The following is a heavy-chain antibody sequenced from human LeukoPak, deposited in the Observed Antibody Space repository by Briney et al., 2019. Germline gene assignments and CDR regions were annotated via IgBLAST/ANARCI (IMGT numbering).Heavy chain of an antibody. J-gene: IGHJ6*03. V-gene: IGHV4-59*01. CDR1: GGSISSYY. D-gene: IGHD3-10*01. Sequence: SETLSLTCTVSGGSISSYYWSWIRQPPGKGLEWIGYINYSGSTNSNPSLKSRFTISVDTSKNQFSLRLSSVTAADTAVYYCAASKKYGSGSYYVYYMDVWGKGTTVTISS. CDR3: AASKKYGSGSYYVYYMDV. CDR2: INYSGST.